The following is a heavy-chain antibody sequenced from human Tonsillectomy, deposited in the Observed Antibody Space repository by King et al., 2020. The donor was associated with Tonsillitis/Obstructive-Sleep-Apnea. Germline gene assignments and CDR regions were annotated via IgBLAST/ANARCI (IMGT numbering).Heavy chain of an antibody. V-gene: IGHV3-21*01. CDR3: TRAGTLEWLLVADPFDY. CDR1: GFTFRTYT. D-gene: IGHD3-3*01. Sequence: QLVENGKGQVKHGGSLRLSCAATGFTFRTYTMNWVSQAPGKGLEWVSSISSSGTTIFYADSEKGRFTISRHNAKNSLYLQMHSLRAEDTAMYYCTRAGTLEWLLVADPFDYWGQGTLVTVSS. CDR2: ISSSGTTI. J-gene: IGHJ4*02.